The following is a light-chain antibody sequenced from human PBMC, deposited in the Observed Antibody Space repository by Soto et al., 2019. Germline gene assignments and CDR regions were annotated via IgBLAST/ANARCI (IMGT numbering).Light chain of an antibody. J-gene: IGKJ4*01. CDR3: QQFNSYPLT. Sequence: AIQLTQSPSSLSASVGGRVTITCRASQGISSALAWYQQKPGKAPRLLVYDASSLESGVPSRFSGSGSGTDFTLTISSLQPEDFATYDCQQFNSYPLTFGGGTKVEIK. CDR1: QGISSA. V-gene: IGKV1-13*02. CDR2: DAS.